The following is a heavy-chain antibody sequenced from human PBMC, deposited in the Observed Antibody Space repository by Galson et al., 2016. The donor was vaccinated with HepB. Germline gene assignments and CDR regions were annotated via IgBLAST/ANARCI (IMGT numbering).Heavy chain of an antibody. V-gene: IGHV1-18*01. CDR1: GYPYISYG. Sequence: SVKVSCKASGYPYISYGINWVRQAPGQGLEWMGWISAYNGYTNYAQKLQGRVTMTTHTSTSTVYMELRSLRSDDTAVYYCARGGGGTYFENHYYGMDGWGQGTTVTFSS. CDR2: ISAYNGYT. J-gene: IGHJ6*02. D-gene: IGHD1-26*01. CDR3: ARGGGGTYFENHYYGMDG.